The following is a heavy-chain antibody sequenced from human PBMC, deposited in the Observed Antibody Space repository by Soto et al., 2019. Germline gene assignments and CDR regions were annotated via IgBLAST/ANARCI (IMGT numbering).Heavy chain of an antibody. CDR3: ARNGWYSLDL. CDR1: GDSISNDNW. J-gene: IGHJ3*01. Sequence: QVQLQESGPGLVKPSGTLSLTCAVSGDSISNDNWWSWVRQPPGKGLEWIGEIYHSGATNYNPSLTSRVTISVDRSKNQFSLGLTSMTAADTAVYFCARNGWYSLDLWGQGPMVTVSS. D-gene: IGHD6-19*01. V-gene: IGHV4-4*02. CDR2: IYHSGAT.